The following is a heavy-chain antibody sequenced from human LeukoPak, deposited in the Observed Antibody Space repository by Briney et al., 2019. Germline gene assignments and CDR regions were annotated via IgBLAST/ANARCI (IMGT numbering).Heavy chain of an antibody. Sequence: GESLKISCKGSGYSSTSYWISWVRQMPGKGLEWMGRIDPSDSYTNYSPSFQGHVTISADKSISTAYLQWSSLKASDTAMYYCARHETMVRGVILWGQGTLVTVSS. J-gene: IGHJ4*02. V-gene: IGHV5-10-1*01. D-gene: IGHD3-10*01. CDR2: IDPSDSYT. CDR3: ARHETMVRGVIL. CDR1: GYSSTSYW.